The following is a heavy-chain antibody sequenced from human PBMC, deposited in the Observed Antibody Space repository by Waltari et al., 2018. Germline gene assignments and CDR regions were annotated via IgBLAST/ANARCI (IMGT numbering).Heavy chain of an antibody. Sequence: EVQLVESGGGLVQPGGSLRLSCAASGFTFSSYATSWVRQAPGKGREWGSAISGSGGSTYYADSVKGRFTISRDNSKTTLYLQMNSLRAEDTAVYYCAKAPSYGSGSHYYFDYWGQGTLVTVSS. J-gene: IGHJ4*02. CDR2: ISGSGGST. CDR1: GFTFSSYA. CDR3: AKAPSYGSGSHYYFDY. V-gene: IGHV3-23*04. D-gene: IGHD3-10*01.